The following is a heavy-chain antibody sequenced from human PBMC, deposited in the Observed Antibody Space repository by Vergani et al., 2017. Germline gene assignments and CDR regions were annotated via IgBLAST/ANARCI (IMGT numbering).Heavy chain of an antibody. CDR1: GFTFSSYW. CDR3: ATLSSSSPADY. J-gene: IGHJ4*02. D-gene: IGHD6-6*01. V-gene: IGHV3-74*01. CDR2: IHSDGSST. Sequence: EVQLVESGGGLVQPGGSLRLSCAASGFTFSSYWMHWVRQAPGKGLMWVSRIHSDGSSTTYADSVKGRFTISRDNAKNTLYLQVNSLRAEDTAVYYCATLSSSSPADYWGQGTLVTVSS.